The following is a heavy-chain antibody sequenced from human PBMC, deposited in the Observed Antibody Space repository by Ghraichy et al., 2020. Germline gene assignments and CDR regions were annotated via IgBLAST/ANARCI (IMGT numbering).Heavy chain of an antibody. V-gene: IGHV1-2*02. Sequence: ASVKVSCKASGYTFTGYYMHWVRQAPGQGLEWMGWINPNSGGTNYAQKFQGRVTMTRDTSISTAYMELSRLRSDDTAVYYCARDGEGMATIFYYFDYWGQGTLVTVSS. D-gene: IGHD5-24*01. CDR2: INPNSGGT. J-gene: IGHJ4*02. CDR3: ARDGEGMATIFYYFDY. CDR1: GYTFTGYY.